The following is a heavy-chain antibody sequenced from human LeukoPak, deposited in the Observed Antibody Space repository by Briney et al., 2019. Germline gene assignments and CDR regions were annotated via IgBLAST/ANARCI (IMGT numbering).Heavy chain of an antibody. J-gene: IGHJ5*02. D-gene: IGHD3-10*01. V-gene: IGHV4-39*01. CDR1: GGSISSSSYY. Sequence: PSETLSLTCTVSGGSISSSSYYWGWIRQPPGKGLEWIGNIYYSGSTYYNPSLKSRVTISVDTSKNQFSLKLGSVTAADTAVYYCARHYLWTKPISFGGRKNWFDPWGQGTLVTVSS. CDR2: IYYSGST. CDR3: ARHYLWTKPISFGGRKNWFDP.